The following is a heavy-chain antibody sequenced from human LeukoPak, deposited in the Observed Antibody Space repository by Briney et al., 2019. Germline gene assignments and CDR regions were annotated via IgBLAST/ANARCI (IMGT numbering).Heavy chain of an antibody. J-gene: IGHJ3*02. Sequence: GGSLRLSCAAYGFTFSSYSMNWVRQAPGKGLEWVAVISYDGSNKYYADSVKGRFTISRDNSKNTLYLQMNSLRAEDTAVYYCAKISTTSYYDILTGYFPSYFDIWGQGTMVTVSS. CDR2: ISYDGSNK. CDR3: AKISTTSYYDILTGYFPSYFDI. CDR1: GFTFSSYS. D-gene: IGHD3-9*01. V-gene: IGHV3-30*18.